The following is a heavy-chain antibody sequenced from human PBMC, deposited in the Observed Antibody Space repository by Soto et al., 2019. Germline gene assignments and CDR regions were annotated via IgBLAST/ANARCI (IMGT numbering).Heavy chain of an antibody. V-gene: IGHV4-4*02. CDR2: IYHNGRT. J-gene: IGHJ5*02. Sequence: QVHLEESGPGLVRPSGTLSLPCNVSGVPISSYDWWTWVRQTPGKGMEWIGEIYHNGRTNYNPSLKSRVSRSVDKSKNQFSLNLQSLTAADTAVYYCARGTLIGSSTRNWFDPWGQGTQVTVSS. D-gene: IGHD3-10*01. CDR3: ARGTLIGSSTRNWFDP. CDR1: GVPISSYDW.